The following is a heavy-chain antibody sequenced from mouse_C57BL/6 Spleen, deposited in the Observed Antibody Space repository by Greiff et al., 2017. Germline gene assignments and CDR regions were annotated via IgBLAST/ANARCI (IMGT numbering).Heavy chain of an antibody. CDR3: ARSGLAFDY. Sequence: VQLQQSGAELVKPGASVKLSCKASGYTFTSYWMQWVKQRPGQGLEWIGEIDPSDSYTNYNQKFKGKATLTVDTSSSTAYMQLSSLTSEDSAVYYCARSGLAFDYWGQGTTLTVSS. V-gene: IGHV1-50*01. J-gene: IGHJ2*01. CDR1: GYTFTSYW. D-gene: IGHD3-3*01. CDR2: IDPSDSYT.